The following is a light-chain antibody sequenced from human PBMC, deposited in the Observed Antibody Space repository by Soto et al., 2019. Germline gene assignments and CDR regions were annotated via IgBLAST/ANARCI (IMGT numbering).Light chain of an antibody. Sequence: EIVLTQSPATLSLSPGERATLSCRASQSVSSTYLAWYQQKPGQVPRLLIYGASSRATGIPDRFSGSGSGTEFTLTISSLQPDDVAIYYCQQYNDYSWTFGQGTKVDIK. CDR3: QQYNDYSWT. J-gene: IGKJ1*01. V-gene: IGKV3-20*01. CDR2: GAS. CDR1: QSVSSTY.